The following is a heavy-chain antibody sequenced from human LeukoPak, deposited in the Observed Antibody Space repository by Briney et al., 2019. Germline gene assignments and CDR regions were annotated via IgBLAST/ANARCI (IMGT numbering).Heavy chain of an antibody. Sequence: GGSLRLSCAASGFTFSSYSMNWVRQAPGKGLEWVSAISGSGGSTYYADSVKGRFTISRDNSKNTLYLQMNSLRAEDTAVYYCAKASRVGATTDFDYWGQGTLVTVSS. CDR1: GFTFSSYS. V-gene: IGHV3-23*01. D-gene: IGHD1-26*01. CDR3: AKASRVGATTDFDY. J-gene: IGHJ4*02. CDR2: ISGSGGST.